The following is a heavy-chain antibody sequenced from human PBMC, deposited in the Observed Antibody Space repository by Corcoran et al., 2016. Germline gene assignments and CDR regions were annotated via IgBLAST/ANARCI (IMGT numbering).Heavy chain of an antibody. CDR3: ARLPVI. V-gene: IGHV4-34*01. J-gene: IGHJ3*02. CDR2: INHSGST. Sequence: QVQLQQWGAGLLKTSENLSLTCAVYGGSFSGYYWSWNRQTPGKGLEWIGEINHSGSTNYNPSLNSRVTISVDTSKNQFSLTLSSVNAADTAVYYCARLPVIWGQGTMVTVSS. CDR1: GGSFSGYY.